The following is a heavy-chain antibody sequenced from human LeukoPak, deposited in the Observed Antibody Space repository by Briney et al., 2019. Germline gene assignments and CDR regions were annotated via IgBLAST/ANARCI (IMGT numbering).Heavy chain of an antibody. J-gene: IGHJ4*02. CDR1: GFTFSSYS. D-gene: IGHD6-13*01. CDR3: ARKGAAAGFS. Sequence: GGSLRPSCAASGFTFSSYSVNWVRQAPGKGLEWVSSISSSSSYIYYADSVKGRFTISRDNAKNSLYLQMNSLRAEDTAVYYCARKGAAAGFSWGQGTLVTVSS. CDR2: ISSSSSYI. V-gene: IGHV3-21*01.